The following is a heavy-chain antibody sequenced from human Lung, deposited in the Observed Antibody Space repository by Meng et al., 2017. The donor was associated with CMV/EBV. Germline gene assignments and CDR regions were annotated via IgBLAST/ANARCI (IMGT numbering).Heavy chain of an antibody. CDR2: TYYRSKWYN. V-gene: IGHV6-1*01. J-gene: IGHJ4*02. CDR3: AREGPTVTPFDY. CDR1: GDSVSSNSAA. D-gene: IGHD4-17*01. Sequence: SETLSLXXAISGDSVSSNSAAWNWIRQFPSRGLEWLGRTYYRSKWYNDYAVSVKSRITINPDTSKNQFSLQLNSVTPEDTAVYYCAREGPTVTPFDYWGRGTXVAVAS.